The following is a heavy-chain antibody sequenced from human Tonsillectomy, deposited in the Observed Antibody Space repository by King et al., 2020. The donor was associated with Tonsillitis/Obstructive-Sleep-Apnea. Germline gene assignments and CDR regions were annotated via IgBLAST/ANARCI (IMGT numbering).Heavy chain of an antibody. Sequence: VQLVESGGGVVQPGRSLRLSCAASGFTLSSYAMHWVRQAPGKGLEWVAVISYDGSNKYYADSVKGRFTISRDNSKNTVYLQMNSLRAEDTAVYYCATERGYSYGFDYWGQGTLVTVSS. CDR3: ATERGYSYGFDY. CDR2: ISYDGSNK. CDR1: GFTLSSYA. D-gene: IGHD5-18*01. V-gene: IGHV3-30*04. J-gene: IGHJ4*02.